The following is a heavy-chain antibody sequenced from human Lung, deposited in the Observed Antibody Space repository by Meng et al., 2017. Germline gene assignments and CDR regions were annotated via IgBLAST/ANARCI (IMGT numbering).Heavy chain of an antibody. Sequence: GKLQQWGAGLLKPSGTLSLTCVVSGGSFSDYYWSWIRQPPGKGLGWIGEINHSGSTNYNPSLESRATISVDTSQNNLSLKLSSVTAADSAVHYCARGPTTMAHDFDYWGQGTLVTVSS. CDR1: GGSFSDYY. V-gene: IGHV4-34*01. J-gene: IGHJ4*02. D-gene: IGHD4-11*01. CDR2: INHSGST. CDR3: ARGPTTMAHDFDY.